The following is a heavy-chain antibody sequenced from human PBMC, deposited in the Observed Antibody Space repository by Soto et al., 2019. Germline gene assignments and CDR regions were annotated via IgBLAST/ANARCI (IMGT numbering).Heavy chain of an antibody. J-gene: IGHJ4*02. V-gene: IGHV1-18*01. CDR3: VVGAQPYSFDY. D-gene: IGHD2-15*01. CDR2: ISAYNGNT. Sequence: QVQLVQSGAEVKKPGASVKVSCKASGYTFTSYGISWVRQAPGQGLEWMGWISAYNGNTNYAQKLQGRVTMTTDTSTSTAYTELRSLRADDTAVHYCVVGAQPYSFDYWGQGTLVTVSS. CDR1: GYTFTSYG.